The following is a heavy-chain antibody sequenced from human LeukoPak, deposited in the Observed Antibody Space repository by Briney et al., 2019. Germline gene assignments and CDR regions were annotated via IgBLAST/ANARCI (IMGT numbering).Heavy chain of an antibody. CDR3: ARDYYDYVWGSYRLDY. CDR1: GGSFSGYY. Sequence: SETLSLTCAVYGGSFSGYYWSWIRPPPGKGLEWIGEINHSGSTNYNPSLKSRVTISVDTSKNQFSLKLSSVTAADTAVYYCARDYYDYVWGSYRLDYWGQGTLVTVSS. J-gene: IGHJ4*02. CDR2: INHSGST. D-gene: IGHD3-16*02. V-gene: IGHV4-34*01.